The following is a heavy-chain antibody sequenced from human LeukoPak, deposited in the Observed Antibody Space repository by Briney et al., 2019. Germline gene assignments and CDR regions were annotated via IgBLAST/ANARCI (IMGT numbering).Heavy chain of an antibody. J-gene: IGHJ4*02. V-gene: IGHV3-30*02. CDR1: GFTFSSYD. Sequence: PGGSLRLSCAASGFTFSSYDMHWVRQAPDKGLEWVAFIRSDGSNKYYTDSVKGRFTISRDNSKNTLYLQMNSLRSEDTAVYYCARGVTSGYSGYVDFDYWGQGTLVTVSS. CDR3: ARGVTSGYSGYVDFDY. D-gene: IGHD5-12*01. CDR2: IRSDGSNK.